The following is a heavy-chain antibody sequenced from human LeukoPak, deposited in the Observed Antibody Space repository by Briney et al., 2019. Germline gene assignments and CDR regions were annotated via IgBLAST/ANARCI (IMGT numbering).Heavy chain of an antibody. V-gene: IGHV3-73*01. Sequence: HPGGSLKLSCAASGFTFDGSAIHWVRQTSGKGLEWLGRIRSKGNNYATTYPASVKGRFTISRDDSKNTAFLQMNSLKTEDTAVYYCAKDDIVVVVAATLFDYWGQGTLVTVSS. D-gene: IGHD2-15*01. CDR3: AKDDIVVVVAATLFDY. J-gene: IGHJ4*02. CDR2: IRSKGNNYAT. CDR1: GFTFDGSA.